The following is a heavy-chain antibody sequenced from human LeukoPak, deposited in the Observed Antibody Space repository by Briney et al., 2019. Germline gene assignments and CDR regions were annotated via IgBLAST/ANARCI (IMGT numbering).Heavy chain of an antibody. D-gene: IGHD2-15*01. Sequence: GGSLRLSCAPCGFSFSSYWMHWVRHATGKGLVWVARMQYDGSTTNYADCVKGRFTISRDNAKQTLYAQMNTLRAEDTAGYYCAKVTEYCTGGSCYTGDYWGQGTLVTVSS. V-gene: IGHV3-74*01. CDR2: MQYDGSTT. CDR3: AKVTEYCTGGSCYTGDY. CDR1: GFSFSSYW. J-gene: IGHJ4*02.